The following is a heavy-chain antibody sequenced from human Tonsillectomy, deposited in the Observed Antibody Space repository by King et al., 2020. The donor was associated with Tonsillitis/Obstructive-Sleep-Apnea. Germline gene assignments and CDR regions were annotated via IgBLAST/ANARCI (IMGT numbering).Heavy chain of an antibody. CDR1: GGSFSGYY. CDR2: INHSGST. V-gene: IGHV4-34*01. D-gene: IGHD2-2*01. Sequence: VQLQQWGAGLLKPSETLSLTCAVYGGSFSGYYWSWIHQPPGKGLEGIGEINHSGSTNYNPSLKSRVTISVDTSKNQFSLKLSSVTAADTAVYYCARYCSSTSCLGERYMDVWGKGTTVTVSS. CDR3: ARYCSSTSCLGERYMDV. J-gene: IGHJ6*03.